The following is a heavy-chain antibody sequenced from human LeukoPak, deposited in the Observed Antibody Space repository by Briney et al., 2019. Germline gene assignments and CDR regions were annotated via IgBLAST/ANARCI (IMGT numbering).Heavy chain of an antibody. J-gene: IGHJ4*02. Sequence: SETLSLTCTVSGDSISSYYWSWIRQPPGKGLEWIGYIYYSGSTNYNPSLKSRVTISVDTSKNQFSLELSSVTAADTAVYYCARGSSGYDKQPIDYWGQGTLVTVSS. CDR1: GDSISSYY. V-gene: IGHV4-59*01. CDR2: IYYSGST. CDR3: ARGSSGYDKQPIDY. D-gene: IGHD5-12*01.